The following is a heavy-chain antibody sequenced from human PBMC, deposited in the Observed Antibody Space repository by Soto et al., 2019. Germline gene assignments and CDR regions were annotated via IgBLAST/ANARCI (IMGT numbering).Heavy chain of an antibody. CDR2: IYYSGST. Sequence: QVQLQESGPGLVKPSQTLSLTCTVSGGSISSGGYYWSWIRQHPGKGLEWIGYIYYSGSTYYNPSLKSRVNISVDTSKNQFSLKLSSVTAADTAVYYCARDDSLGYCSGGSCYSGHAFDIWGQGTMVTVSS. J-gene: IGHJ3*02. D-gene: IGHD2-15*01. CDR1: GGSISSGGYY. CDR3: ARDDSLGYCSGGSCYSGHAFDI. V-gene: IGHV4-31*03.